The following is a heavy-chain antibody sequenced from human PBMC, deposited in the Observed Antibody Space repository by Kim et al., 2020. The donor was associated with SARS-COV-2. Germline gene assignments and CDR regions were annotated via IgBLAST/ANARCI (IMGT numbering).Heavy chain of an antibody. J-gene: IGHJ3*02. V-gene: IGHV5-51*01. Sequence: GESLKISCQGSGYSFTSYWIGWVRQMPGKGLEWMGIIYPGDSDTRYSPSFQGQVTISADKSISTAYLQWSSLKASDTAMYYCARIDGYNWNYEADAFDIWGQGTMVTVSS. CDR1: GYSFTSYW. CDR2: IYPGDSDT. D-gene: IGHD1-7*01. CDR3: ARIDGYNWNYEADAFDI.